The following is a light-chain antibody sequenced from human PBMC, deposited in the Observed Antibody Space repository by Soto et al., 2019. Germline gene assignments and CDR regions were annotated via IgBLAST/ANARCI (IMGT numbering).Light chain of an antibody. CDR1: QSVSSN. J-gene: IGKJ1*01. Sequence: EIVMTQSPATLSVSPGERATLSCRASQSVSSNLAWYQQKPGQAPRLLIYGASTRATGIPARFSGSGSGTEFTLSIRSLQSEDFAVYYCQQYNNWWTFGPGTKVEIK. CDR2: GAS. V-gene: IGKV3-15*01. CDR3: QQYNNWWT.